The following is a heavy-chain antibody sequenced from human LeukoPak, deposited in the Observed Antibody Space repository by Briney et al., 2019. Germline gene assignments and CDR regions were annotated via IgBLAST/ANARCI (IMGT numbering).Heavy chain of an antibody. D-gene: IGHD1-26*01. V-gene: IGHV3-53*04. J-gene: IGHJ4*02. CDR2: IYSDGTT. CDR3: ARGFPVGANGPFDY. Sequence: GGSLRLSCAASGFTFSSYAMSWVRQAPGKGLEWVSVIYSDGTTYYSDSVKGRFTISRHNSKNTLYLQMISLRAEDTAVYYCARGFPVGANGPFDYWGQGTLVTVSS. CDR1: GFTFSSYA.